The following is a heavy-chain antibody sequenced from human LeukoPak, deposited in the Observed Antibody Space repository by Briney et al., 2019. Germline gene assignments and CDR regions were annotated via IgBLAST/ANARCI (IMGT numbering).Heavy chain of an antibody. J-gene: IGHJ4*02. CDR3: VRDDSRYGGSPGY. V-gene: IGHV3-7*01. CDR1: GFTFSMHW. D-gene: IGHD1-26*01. CDR2: TKEDGSEK. Sequence: AGGSLRLSCAASGFTFSMHWMSWVRQAPGKGLEWVANTKEDGSEKYYVDSVTGRFTISRDSAKNSLYLQMNSLRAEDTAVYYCVRDDSRYGGSPGYWGQGTLVIV.